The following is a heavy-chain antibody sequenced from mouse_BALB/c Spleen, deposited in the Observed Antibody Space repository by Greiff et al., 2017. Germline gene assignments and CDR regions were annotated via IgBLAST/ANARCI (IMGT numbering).Heavy chain of an antibody. CDR3: ARKDYDGYYVGYAMDY. CDR1: GYSITSDYA. CDR2: ISYSGST. V-gene: IGHV3-2*02. D-gene: IGHD2-3*01. Sequence: DVQLQESGPGLVKPSQSLSLTCTVTGYSITSDYAWNWIRQFPGNKLEWMGYISYSGSTSYNPSLKSRISITRDTSKNQFFLQLNSVTTEDTATYYCARKDYDGYYVGYAMDYWGQGTSVTVSS. J-gene: IGHJ4*01.